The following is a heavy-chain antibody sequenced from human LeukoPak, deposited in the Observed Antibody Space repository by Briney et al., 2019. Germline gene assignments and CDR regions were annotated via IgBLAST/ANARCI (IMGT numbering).Heavy chain of an antibody. Sequence: ASVKVSCKASGYTFTSYGISWVRQAPGQRLEWMGWINAGNGNTKYSQKFQGRVTITRDTSASTAYMELSSLRSEDTAVYYCARSQAVAGFDYWGQGTLVTVSS. J-gene: IGHJ4*02. CDR3: ARSQAVAGFDY. CDR1: GYTFTSYG. D-gene: IGHD6-19*01. CDR2: INAGNGNT. V-gene: IGHV1-3*01.